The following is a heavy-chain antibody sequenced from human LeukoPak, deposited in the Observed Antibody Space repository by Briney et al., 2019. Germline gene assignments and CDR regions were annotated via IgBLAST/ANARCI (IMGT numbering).Heavy chain of an antibody. D-gene: IGHD3-16*01. CDR3: ARYEPGAFDI. J-gene: IGHJ3*02. CDR1: GGSISSYY. V-gene: IGHV4-59*12. Sequence: SETLSLTCTVSGGSISSYYWSWIRQPPGKGLEWIGYIYYSGSTHYNPSLKSRVTISVDTSKNQFSLKLSSVTAADTAVYYCARYEPGAFDIWGQGTMVTVSS. CDR2: IYYSGST.